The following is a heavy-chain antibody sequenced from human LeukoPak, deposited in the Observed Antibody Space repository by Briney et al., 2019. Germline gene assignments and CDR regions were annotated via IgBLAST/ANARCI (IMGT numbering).Heavy chain of an antibody. CDR1: GGSFSGYY. CDR2: INHSGST. D-gene: IGHD3-3*01. Sequence: SETLSLTCAVYGGSFSGYYWSWIRQPPGKGLEWIGEINHSGSTNYNPSLKSRVTISVDTSKNQFSLKLSSVTAADTAVYYCARGAEGYDSWSGYYSRDFDYWGQGTLVTVSS. V-gene: IGHV4-34*01. J-gene: IGHJ4*02. CDR3: ARGAEGYDSWSGYYSRDFDY.